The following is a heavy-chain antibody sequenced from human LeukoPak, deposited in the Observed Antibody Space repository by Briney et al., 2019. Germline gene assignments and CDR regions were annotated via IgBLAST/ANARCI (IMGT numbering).Heavy chain of an antibody. CDR1: GGSISSGGYY. CDR3: ARGRYFDRLSGYWYFDR. V-gene: IGHV4-31*03. CDR2: IDYSGST. D-gene: IGHD3-9*01. J-gene: IGHJ2*01. Sequence: PSQTLSLTCTVSGGSISSGGYYWSWTRQHPGKGLERIGYIDYSGSTYYTPSLKSRVTISVDTSKNQCSLKLSSVTVADTAVYYCARGRYFDRLSGYWYFDRWGRGTLVTVSS.